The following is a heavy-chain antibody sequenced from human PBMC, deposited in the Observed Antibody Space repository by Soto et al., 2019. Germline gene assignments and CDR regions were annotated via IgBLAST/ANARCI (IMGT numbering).Heavy chain of an antibody. Sequence: GGSLRLSCAASGFTFNSYAMSWVRQAPGKGLEWVSGIGASGGRTYYADSVKGRFTISRDNSKNTMYLQMNSLRVEDTAVYKCAKDWDLLRAFDLWGQGAMVTVSS. CDR2: IGASGGRT. CDR1: GFTFNSYA. J-gene: IGHJ3*01. D-gene: IGHD1-26*01. CDR3: AKDWDLLRAFDL. V-gene: IGHV3-23*01.